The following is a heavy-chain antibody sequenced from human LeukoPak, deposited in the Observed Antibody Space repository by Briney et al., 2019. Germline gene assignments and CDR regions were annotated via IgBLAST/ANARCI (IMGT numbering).Heavy chain of an antibody. D-gene: IGHD6-19*01. Sequence: PGGSLRLSCAASGFTFSSYWMSWVRQAPGKGLEWVANIKQDGSEKYYVDSVKGRFTIPRDNAKNSLYLQMNSLRAEDTAVYYCARVRYSSGWYYYYYGMDVWGQGTTVTVSS. CDR1: GFTFSSYW. CDR3: ARVRYSSGWYYYYYGMDV. CDR2: IKQDGSEK. J-gene: IGHJ6*02. V-gene: IGHV3-7*03.